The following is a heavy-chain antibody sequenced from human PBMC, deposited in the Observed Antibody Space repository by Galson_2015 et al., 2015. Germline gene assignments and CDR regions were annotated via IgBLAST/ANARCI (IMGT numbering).Heavy chain of an antibody. CDR1: GDSVSSHSAA. J-gene: IGHJ6*03. Sequence: CAISGDSVSSHSAAWNWIRQSPSRGLEWLGRTYYKSKWYNDYALSVKSRVTINPDTSKNQFSLHLNSVTPEDTAVYYCARAEEQQLVLGAHHDHYYYIDVWGKGTTVTVSS. V-gene: IGHV6-1*01. D-gene: IGHD6-13*01. CDR3: ARAEEQQLVLGAHHDHYYYIDV. CDR2: TYYKSKWYN.